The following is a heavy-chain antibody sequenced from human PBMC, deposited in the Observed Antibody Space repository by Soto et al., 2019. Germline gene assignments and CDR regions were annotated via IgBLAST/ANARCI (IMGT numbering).Heavy chain of an antibody. Sequence: SETLSLTCTVSGGSISSYYWSWIRQPPGKGLEWIGYIYYSGSTNYNPSLKSRVNISVDTSKNQFSLKLSSVTAADTAVYYCARDPATYYFDYWGQGTLVTVSS. D-gene: IGHD2-15*01. CDR3: ARDPATYYFDY. CDR2: IYYSGST. CDR1: GGSISSYY. J-gene: IGHJ4*02. V-gene: IGHV4-59*01.